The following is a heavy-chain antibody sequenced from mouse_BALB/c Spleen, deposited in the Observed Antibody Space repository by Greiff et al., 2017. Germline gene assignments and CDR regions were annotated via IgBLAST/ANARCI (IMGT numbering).Heavy chain of an antibody. D-gene: IGHD2-14*01. CDR1: GFTFSSFG. Sequence: EVQLVESGGGLVQPGGSRKLSCAASGFTFSSFGMHWVRQAPEKGLEWVAYISSGSSTIYYADTVKGRFTISRDNPKNTLFLQMTSLRSEDTAMYYCAREAYRSFAYWGQGTLVTVSA. CDR3: AREAYRSFAY. J-gene: IGHJ3*01. CDR2: ISSGSSTI. V-gene: IGHV5-17*02.